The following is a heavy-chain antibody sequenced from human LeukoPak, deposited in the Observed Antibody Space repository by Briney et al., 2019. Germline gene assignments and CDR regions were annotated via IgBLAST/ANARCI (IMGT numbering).Heavy chain of an antibody. CDR1: GGTFSSYA. CDR3: ARGHRITMVRGVITKYYFDY. CDR2: IIPIFGTA. D-gene: IGHD3-10*01. Sequence: GASVKVSCKASGGTFSSYAISWVRQAPGQGLEWMGGIIPIFGTANYAQKFQGRVTITTDESTSTAYMELSSLRSEDTAVYYCARGHRITMVRGVITKYYFDYWGQGTLVTVSS. V-gene: IGHV1-69*05. J-gene: IGHJ4*02.